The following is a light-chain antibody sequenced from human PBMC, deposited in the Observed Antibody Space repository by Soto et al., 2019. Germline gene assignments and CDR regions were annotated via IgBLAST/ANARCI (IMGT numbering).Light chain of an antibody. CDR2: GAS. V-gene: IGKV3-15*01. J-gene: IGKJ5*01. CDR3: QHYNNWLIT. CDR1: QSVSSN. Sequence: EIVLTQSPATLSLSPGERATLSCRASQSVSSNLAWYQQKPGQAPRLLIYGASTRATGIPARFSGSGSGTEFTLTISSLQSEDFAVYYCQHYNNWLITFGQGTRLEIK.